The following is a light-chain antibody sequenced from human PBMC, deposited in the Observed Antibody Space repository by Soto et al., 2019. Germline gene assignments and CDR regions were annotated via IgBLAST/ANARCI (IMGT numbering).Light chain of an antibody. V-gene: IGKV3-11*01. CDR2: DAS. Sequence: EVVLTQSPSTLSLSPGERATLSCRASQSIRNYLALYQQKPGQSPRLLIYDASNRATRIPARFSGSGSGTDFILTISSLEPEDSGVYYCQQRNDWVTFGGGPKVDI. J-gene: IGKJ4*01. CDR3: QQRNDWVT. CDR1: QSIRNY.